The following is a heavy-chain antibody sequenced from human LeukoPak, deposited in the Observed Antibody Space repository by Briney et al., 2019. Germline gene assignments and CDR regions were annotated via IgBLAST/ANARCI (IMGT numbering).Heavy chain of an antibody. D-gene: IGHD3-3*01. CDR1: GYSFTSYW. V-gene: IGHV5-51*01. CDR2: IYPGDSDT. CDR3: ARPKDVLRFLEWYFDY. Sequence: GESLKISCKGSGYSFTSYWIGWVRQMPGKGLEWMGIIYPGDSDTRYSPSFQGQVTISADKSISTAHLQWSSLKASDTAMYYCARPKDVLRFLEWYFDYWGQGTLVTVSS. J-gene: IGHJ4*02.